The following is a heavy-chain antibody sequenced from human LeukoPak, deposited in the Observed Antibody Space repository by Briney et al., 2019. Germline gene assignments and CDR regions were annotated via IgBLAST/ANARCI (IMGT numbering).Heavy chain of an antibody. CDR2: ISAYTGNT. J-gene: IGHJ4*02. V-gene: IGHV1-18*01. CDR1: GGTFSSYA. Sequence: GSSVKVSCKASGGTFSSYAISWVRQAPGQGLEWMGWISAYTGNTNYAQNFQGRVTMTTDTSTSTAYMELRSLRSDDTAVYYCARSGVGYFYDNSGYYPLDYWGQGTLVTVSS. CDR3: ARSGVGYFYDNSGYYPLDY. D-gene: IGHD3-22*01.